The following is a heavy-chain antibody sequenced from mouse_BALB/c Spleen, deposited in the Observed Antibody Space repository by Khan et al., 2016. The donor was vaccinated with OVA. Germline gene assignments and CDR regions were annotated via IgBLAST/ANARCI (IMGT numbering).Heavy chain of an antibody. CDR1: GFTFSAYG. Sequence: LVESGGDLVRPGGSLKLSCAASGFTFSAYGMFWVRQSPDKRLEWVATISSDGSYTYYPDSLKGRFTISRDNAKSTLYLQMRSLKSEDTAMYYCASHLTGSFAYWGQGTLVTVSA. CDR3: ASHLTGSFAY. V-gene: IGHV5-6*01. D-gene: IGHD4-1*01. J-gene: IGHJ3*01. CDR2: ISSDGSYT.